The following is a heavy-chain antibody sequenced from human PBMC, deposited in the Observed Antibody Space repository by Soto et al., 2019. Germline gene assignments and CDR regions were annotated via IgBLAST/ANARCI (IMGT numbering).Heavy chain of an antibody. CDR3: AKVGPSYYYDSSGPPLYYYGMDV. CDR2: ISGSGGST. V-gene: IGHV3-23*01. J-gene: IGHJ6*02. Sequence: EVQLLESGGGLVQPGGSLRLSCAASGFTFSSYAMSWVRQAPGKGLEWVSAISGSGGSTYYADSVKGRFTISRDNSKNTLYLQMNSLRAEDTAVYYCAKVGPSYYYDSSGPPLYYYGMDVWGQGTTVTVSS. D-gene: IGHD3-22*01. CDR1: GFTFSSYA.